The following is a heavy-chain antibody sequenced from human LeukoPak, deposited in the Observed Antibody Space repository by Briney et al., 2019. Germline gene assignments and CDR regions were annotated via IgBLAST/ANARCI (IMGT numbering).Heavy chain of an antibody. J-gene: IGHJ4*02. CDR3: AKIPKSGSYHFDY. Sequence: GGSLRLSCAASGFTFSSYAMSWVRQAPGRGLEWVSAISGSGGSTYYADSVKGRFTISRDNSKNTLYLQMNSLRAEDTAVYYCAKIPKSGSYHFDYWGQGTLVTVSS. CDR1: GFTFSSYA. CDR2: ISGSGGST. D-gene: IGHD1-26*01. V-gene: IGHV3-23*01.